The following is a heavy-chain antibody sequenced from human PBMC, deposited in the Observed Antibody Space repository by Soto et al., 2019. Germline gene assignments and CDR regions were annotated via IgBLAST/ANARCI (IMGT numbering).Heavy chain of an antibody. CDR2: IIPIFGTA. CDR3: ASGGDILTGYYWFDP. Sequence: ASVKVSCKASGGTFSSYAISWVRQAPGQGLEWMGGIIPIFGTANYAQKFQGRVTITADKSTSTAYMELSSLRSEDTAVYYCASGGDILTGYYWFDPWGQGTLVTVSS. V-gene: IGHV1-69*06. D-gene: IGHD3-9*01. J-gene: IGHJ5*02. CDR1: GGTFSSYA.